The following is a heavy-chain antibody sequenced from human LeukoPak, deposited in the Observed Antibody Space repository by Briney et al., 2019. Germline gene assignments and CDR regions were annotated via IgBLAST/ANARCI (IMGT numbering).Heavy chain of an antibody. Sequence: GGSLRLSCAASGFTFSSYTMHWVRQAPGKGLEWVAVISYDGTIIYYADSVKGRFTISRDNSKNTLNLQMDSLRPEDTAVYYCARRQGVTTLDSWGQGTLVTVSS. V-gene: IGHV3-30*04. CDR2: ISYDGTII. D-gene: IGHD4-17*01. J-gene: IGHJ4*02. CDR1: GFTFSSYT. CDR3: ARRQGVTTLDS.